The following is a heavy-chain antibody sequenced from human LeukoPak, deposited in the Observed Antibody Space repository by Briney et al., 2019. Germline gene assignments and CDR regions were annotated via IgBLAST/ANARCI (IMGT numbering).Heavy chain of an antibody. CDR1: RYTFTGYY. V-gene: IGHV1-2*02. CDR3: ARAVYYGSGSPIDY. Sequence: ASVKVSCKASRYTFTGYYMHWVRQAPGQGLEWMGWINPNSGGTNYAQKFQGRVTMTRDTSISTAYMELSRLRSDDTAVYYCARAVYYGSGSPIDYWGQGTLVTVSS. D-gene: IGHD3-10*01. J-gene: IGHJ4*02. CDR2: INPNSGGT.